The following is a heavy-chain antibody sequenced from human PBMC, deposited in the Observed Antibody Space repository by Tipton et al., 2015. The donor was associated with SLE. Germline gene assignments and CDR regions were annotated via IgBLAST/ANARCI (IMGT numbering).Heavy chain of an antibody. V-gene: IGHV4-59*02. CDR1: GGSVNGHY. J-gene: IGHJ4*02. CDR3: ARAPLFGVVTMRGPFDY. D-gene: IGHD3-3*01. Sequence: TLSLTCTVSGGSVNGHYWNWIRQAPGKGLEWIGYIYYKGSTDYKSSLKSRLTISIDTSKNQVSLKLTSVTAADTAVYYCARAPLFGVVTMRGPFDYWGQGTLVTVSS. CDR2: IYYKGST.